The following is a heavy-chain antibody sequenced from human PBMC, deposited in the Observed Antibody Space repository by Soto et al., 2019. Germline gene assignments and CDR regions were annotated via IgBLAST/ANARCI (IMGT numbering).Heavy chain of an antibody. V-gene: IGHV3-30*18. CDR2: ISYDGSNK. Sequence: PGESLKISCAASGFTFSSYGMHWVRQAPGKGLEWVAVISYDGSNKYYADSVKGRFTISRDNSKNTLYLQMNSLRAEDTAVYYCAKGPKSSAFDIWGQGTMVTVSS. D-gene: IGHD6-6*01. CDR1: GFTFSSYG. J-gene: IGHJ3*02. CDR3: AKGPKSSAFDI.